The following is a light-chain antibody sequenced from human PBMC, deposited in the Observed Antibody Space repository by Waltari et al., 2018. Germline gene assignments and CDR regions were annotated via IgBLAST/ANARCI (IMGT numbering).Light chain of an antibody. CDR3: CSYAGSATPYV. V-gene: IGLV2-23*02. CDR1: SSDVGRYNL. CDR2: EVT. J-gene: IGLJ1*01. Sequence: QSALTQPASVSGSPGQSITISCTGTSSDVGRYNLVSWYQQHPGKAPKLMIFEVTKRPSGVFNRFSGSTSGNTASLTISGLQAEYEADYYCCSYAGSATPYVFGTGTKVTVL.